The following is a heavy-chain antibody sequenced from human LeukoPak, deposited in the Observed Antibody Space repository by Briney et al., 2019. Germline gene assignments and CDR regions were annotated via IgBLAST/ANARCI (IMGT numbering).Heavy chain of an antibody. CDR3: ARTKDDYNRAFDY. CDR2: IRNKANSYTT. Sequence: PGRSLRLSCAASGFSFSSYLMHWVRQAPGKGLEWVGRIRNKANSYTTEYAASVKGRFTISRDESKDSLYLQMNSLRTEDTAVYYCARTKDDYNRAFDYWGQGTLVTVSS. V-gene: IGHV3-72*01. J-gene: IGHJ4*02. CDR1: GFSFSSYL. D-gene: IGHD5-24*01.